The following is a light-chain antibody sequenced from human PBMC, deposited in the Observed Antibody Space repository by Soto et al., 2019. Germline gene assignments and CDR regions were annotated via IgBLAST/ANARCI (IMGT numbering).Light chain of an antibody. CDR1: SSDVGGYNY. V-gene: IGLV2-14*03. J-gene: IGLJ1*01. CDR3: SSYTTSNTRQIV. CDR2: DVS. Sequence: QSVLTHPASLSGSPGLPITISRTGTSSDVGGYNYVSWYQHHPGKAPKLLIYDVSNRPSGISNRFSGSKSDNTASLTISGLQPEDEADYYCSSYTTSNTRQIVFGTGTKVTVL.